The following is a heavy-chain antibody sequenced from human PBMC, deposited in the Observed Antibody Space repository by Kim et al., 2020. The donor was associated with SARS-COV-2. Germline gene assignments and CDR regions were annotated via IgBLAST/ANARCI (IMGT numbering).Heavy chain of an antibody. CDR2: INHSGST. V-gene: IGHV4-34*01. CDR3: SRGNQLLYDWFDP. J-gene: IGHJ5*02. Sequence: SETLSLTCAVYGGSFSGYYWSWIRQPPGKGLEWIGEINHSGSTNYNPSLKSRVTISVDTSKNQFSLKLSSVTAADTAVYYCSRGNQLLYDWFDPWGQGTLVTVSS. D-gene: IGHD2-2*02. CDR1: GGSFSGYY.